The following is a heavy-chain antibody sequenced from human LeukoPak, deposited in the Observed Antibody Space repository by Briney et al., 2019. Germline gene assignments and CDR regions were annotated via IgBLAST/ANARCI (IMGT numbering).Heavy chain of an antibody. CDR3: ARAMTAIRPDAFDI. V-gene: IGHV4-4*09. Sequence: SETLSLTCTVSGGSISSYYWSWIRQPPGKGLEWIGYIYTSGSTNYNPSLKSRVTISVDTSKTQFSLKLSSVTAADMAVYYCARAMTAIRPDAFDIWGQGTMVTVSS. CDR2: IYTSGST. D-gene: IGHD2-21*02. CDR1: GGSISSYY. J-gene: IGHJ3*02.